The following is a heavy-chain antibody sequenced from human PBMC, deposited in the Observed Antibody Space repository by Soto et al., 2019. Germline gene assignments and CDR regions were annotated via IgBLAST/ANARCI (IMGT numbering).Heavy chain of an antibody. D-gene: IGHD3-10*01. CDR3: SREDGGGPFDY. CDR2: ISGPGSDT. V-gene: IGHV3-23*01. J-gene: IGHJ4*02. Sequence: GGSLRLSCEASGFIFSAYFMTWVRQAPGKGLEWVSGISGPGSDTDYADSVKGRFTISRDNSKNKLFLQMSSLRVEDTAVYYCSREDGGGPFDYWSQGTLVTVSS. CDR1: GFIFSAYF.